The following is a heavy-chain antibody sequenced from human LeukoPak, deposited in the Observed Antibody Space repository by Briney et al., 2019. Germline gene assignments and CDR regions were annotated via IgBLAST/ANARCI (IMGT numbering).Heavy chain of an antibody. J-gene: IGHJ5*02. D-gene: IGHD6-19*01. CDR2: IYTSGST. CDR1: GGSISSYY. Sequence: SETLSLTCTVSGGSISSYYWSWIRQPAGKGLEWIGRIYTSGSTNYNPSLKSRVTMSVDTSKNQFSLKLSSVTAADTAVYYCARDYEQWLVSSRFDPWGQGTLVTVSS. CDR3: ARDYEQWLVSSRFDP. V-gene: IGHV4-4*07.